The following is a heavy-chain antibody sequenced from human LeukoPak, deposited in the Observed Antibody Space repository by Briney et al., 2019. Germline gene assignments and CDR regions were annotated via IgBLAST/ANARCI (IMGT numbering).Heavy chain of an antibody. D-gene: IGHD3-3*01. J-gene: IGHJ1*01. Sequence: SETLSLTCAGSGGSISSGGYSWSWIRQPPGKGLEWIGCIYHSGSTYYNPSLKSRVTISVDRSKNQFSLKLSSVTAADTAVYYCASFYRNYDFWSGYSAAEYFQHWGQGTLVTVSS. V-gene: IGHV4-30-2*01. CDR3: ASFYRNYDFWSGYSAAEYFQH. CDR2: IYHSGST. CDR1: GGSISSGGYS.